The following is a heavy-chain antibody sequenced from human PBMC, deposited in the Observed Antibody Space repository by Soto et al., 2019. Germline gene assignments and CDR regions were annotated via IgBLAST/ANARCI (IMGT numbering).Heavy chain of an antibody. J-gene: IGHJ3*02. V-gene: IGHV3-30-3*01. CDR1: GFTFSSYA. CDR2: ISYDGSNK. D-gene: IGHD6-19*01. CDR3: ARPSGWYLNDAFDI. Sequence: QVQLVESGGGVVQPGTSLRLSCAASGFTFSSYAIHWVRQAPGKGLEWVAVISYDGSNKYYADSVKGRFTISRDNSKNTLYLQMNSLRAEDTAVYHCARPSGWYLNDAFDIWGQGTMVTVSS.